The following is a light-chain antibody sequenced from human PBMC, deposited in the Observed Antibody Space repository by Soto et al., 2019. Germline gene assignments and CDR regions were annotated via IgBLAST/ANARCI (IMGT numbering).Light chain of an antibody. Sequence: IQLTQSPSFLSAYVGDRVTITCRASQGISGYLAWYQQKPGKAPDLLIYSASTLQSGVPLRFSGRGSGTELTLTIRGLQPEDFATYYCPQLKSDPYTFGGGTEVAIK. CDR3: PQLKSDPYT. CDR1: QGISGY. J-gene: IGKJ4*01. CDR2: SAS. V-gene: IGKV1-9*01.